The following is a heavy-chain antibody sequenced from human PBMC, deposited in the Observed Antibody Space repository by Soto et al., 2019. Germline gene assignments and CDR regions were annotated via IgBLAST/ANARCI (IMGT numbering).Heavy chain of an antibody. J-gene: IGHJ6*02. Sequence: QVQLVQSGAEVKKPGASVKVSCKASGYTFTSYDINWVRQATGQGLEWMGWMNPNSGNTGYAQKFQGRVTMTRNTSISTAYMELSSLRSEDTAVYYCASRYSGSYYNYYYGMDVWGQGTTVTVSS. CDR2: MNPNSGNT. V-gene: IGHV1-8*01. CDR1: GYTFTSYD. CDR3: ASRYSGSYYNYYYGMDV. D-gene: IGHD1-26*01.